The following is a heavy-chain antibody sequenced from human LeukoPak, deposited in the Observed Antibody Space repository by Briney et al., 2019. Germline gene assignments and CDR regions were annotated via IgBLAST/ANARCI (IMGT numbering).Heavy chain of an antibody. CDR1: GGSISSYY. CDR2: MYTSGST. V-gene: IGHV4-4*07. J-gene: IGHJ6*03. D-gene: IGHD2-2*01. Sequence: PSETLSLTCTVSGGSISSYYWSWIRQPAGKGLEWIGRMYTSGSTNYNPSLKSRVTMSVDTSKNQFSLKLSSVTAADTAVYYCARDLEDIVVVPAVIREYYYYYMDVWGKGTTVTVSS. CDR3: ARDLEDIVVVPAVIREYYYYYMDV.